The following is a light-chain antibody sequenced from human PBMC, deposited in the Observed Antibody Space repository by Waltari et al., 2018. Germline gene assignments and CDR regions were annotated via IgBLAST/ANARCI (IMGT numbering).Light chain of an antibody. CDR1: QSISSY. V-gene: IGKV1-39*01. CDR3: QQSYSTRRT. J-gene: IGKJ1*01. CDR2: SAS. Sequence: DIQMTQSPSSLSESVGDRVTITCRASQSISSYLNWYQQKPGKAPKLLIYSASSLQSGVPSRFSGSGSGTDFTLTISSLQPEDFATYYCQQSYSTRRTFGQGTKVEIK.